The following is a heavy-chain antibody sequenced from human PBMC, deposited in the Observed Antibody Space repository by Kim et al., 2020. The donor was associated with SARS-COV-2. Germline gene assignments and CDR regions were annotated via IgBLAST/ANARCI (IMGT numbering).Heavy chain of an antibody. CDR2: IFPGDSDI. CDR1: GYSFTSNW. CDR3: VRLGAPRSIDY. J-gene: IGHJ4*02. Sequence: GESLKISCKGSGYSFTSNWIGWVRQMPGKGLEWVATIFPGDSDIRYSPSFQGQVTISADRSISTSYLQWSGLKASDTAMYYFVRLGAPRSIDYWGQGTLVTVYS. V-gene: IGHV5-51*01. D-gene: IGHD3-16*01.